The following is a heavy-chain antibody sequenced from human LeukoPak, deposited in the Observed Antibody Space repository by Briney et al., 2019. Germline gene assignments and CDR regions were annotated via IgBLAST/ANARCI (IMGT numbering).Heavy chain of an antibody. CDR3: ARVLLGYCSSTSCTPLYYFDY. J-gene: IGHJ4*02. Sequence: SETLSLTCTVSGGSISSYYWSWIRQPPGKGLEWIGYIYYSGSTNYNPSLKSRVTISVDTSKNQFSLKLSSVTAADTAVYYCARVLLGYCSSTSCTPLYYFDYWGREPWSPSPQ. V-gene: IGHV4-59*01. CDR2: IYYSGST. CDR1: GGSISSYY. D-gene: IGHD2-2*01.